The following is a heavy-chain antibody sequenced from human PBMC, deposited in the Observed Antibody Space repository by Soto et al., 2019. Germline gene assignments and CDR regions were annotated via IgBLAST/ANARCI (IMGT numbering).Heavy chain of an antibody. CDR2: IRYDGSDK. CDR3: ARSSSGPFDI. Sequence: QVQLVESGGGVVQPGRSLRLSCAASGFTFSGYGMHWVRQAAGTGLEWVAAIRYDGSDKYYVDSVKGRFTISRDNSNNTLYLQMNTLRAEDTAVYYCARSSSGPFDIWGQGTMVTVS. CDR1: GFTFSGYG. V-gene: IGHV3-33*01. J-gene: IGHJ3*02. D-gene: IGHD6-6*01.